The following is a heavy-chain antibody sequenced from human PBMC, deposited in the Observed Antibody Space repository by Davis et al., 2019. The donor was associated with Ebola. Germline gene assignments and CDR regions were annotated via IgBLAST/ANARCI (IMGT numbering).Heavy chain of an antibody. J-gene: IGHJ3*02. CDR1: GYTFTSYV. CDR3: ARGHCSGGSCYSSDI. V-gene: IGHV1-18*01. Sequence: ASVKVSCKASGYTFTSYVISWVRQAPGPGLEWLGWISAYNGNTNYAQKLQGRVTMTTDTSTSTGYMELRSLRSDDTAVYYCARGHCSGGSCYSSDIWGQGTMVTVSS. CDR2: ISAYNGNT. D-gene: IGHD2-15*01.